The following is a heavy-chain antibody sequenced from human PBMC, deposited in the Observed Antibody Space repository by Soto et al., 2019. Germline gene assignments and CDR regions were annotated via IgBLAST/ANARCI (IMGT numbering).Heavy chain of an antibody. D-gene: IGHD3-22*01. Sequence: PGGPLIVSCAASGLNFSSYLMSWVRKTPGKGLEWVANIKQDGSEKYYVDSVKGRFTISRDNAKNTLSLQMNSLRVEDTAVYYCVRESTKIVLFGMDVWGQGTTVTVSS. CDR3: VRESTKIVLFGMDV. CDR2: IKQDGSEK. V-gene: IGHV3-7*01. J-gene: IGHJ6*01. CDR1: GLNFSSYL.